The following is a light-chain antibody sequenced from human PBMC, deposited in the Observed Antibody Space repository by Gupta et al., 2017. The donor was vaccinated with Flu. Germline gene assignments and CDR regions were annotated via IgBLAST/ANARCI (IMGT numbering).Light chain of an antibody. Sequence: IVMTQSPLSLPVTPGAPASISCRSSQSLMYSNGYNYLDWYVQKPGQSPQLLIYLGSSRASGVPDRFSGSGSGTDFTLKISRVEAEDVGVYYCMQALQTPFTFGQGTKLEIK. CDR2: LGS. CDR3: MQALQTPFT. CDR1: QSLMYSNGYNY. J-gene: IGKJ2*01. V-gene: IGKV2-28*01.